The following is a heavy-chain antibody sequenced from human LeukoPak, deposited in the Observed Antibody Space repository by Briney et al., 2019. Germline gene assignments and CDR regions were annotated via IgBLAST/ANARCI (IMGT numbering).Heavy chain of an antibody. Sequence: ASVKVSCKASGYTFTSYGISWVRQAPGQGLEWMGWISAYNGNTNYAQKLQGRVTMTTDTSTSTAYMELRSLRSDDTAVYYCASWDYYDSSGYSPPEYFQHWGQGTLVTVPS. J-gene: IGHJ1*01. CDR2: ISAYNGNT. V-gene: IGHV1-18*01. CDR1: GYTFTSYG. CDR3: ASWDYYDSSGYSPPEYFQH. D-gene: IGHD3-22*01.